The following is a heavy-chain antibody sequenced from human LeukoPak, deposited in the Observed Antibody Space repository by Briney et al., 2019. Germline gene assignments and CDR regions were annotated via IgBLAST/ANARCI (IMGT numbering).Heavy chain of an antibody. Sequence: GGSLRLSCAASGFTFSSYSMNWVRQAPGKGLEWVSAISGSGGSTYYADSVKGRFTISRDNSKNTLYLQMNSLRAEDTAVYYCANAQYYDFWSGSPWFDYWGQGTLVTVSS. CDR3: ANAQYYDFWSGSPWFDY. CDR1: GFTFSSYS. CDR2: ISGSGGST. D-gene: IGHD3-3*01. V-gene: IGHV3-23*01. J-gene: IGHJ4*02.